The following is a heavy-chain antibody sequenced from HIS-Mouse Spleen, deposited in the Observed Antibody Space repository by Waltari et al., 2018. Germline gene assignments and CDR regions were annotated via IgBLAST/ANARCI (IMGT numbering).Heavy chain of an antibody. Sequence: QLQLQESGPGLVKPSETLSLTCTVSGGSISSSSYYWGWIRQPPGKGLEWIGSIYYSGRTYYNPSLKSRVTISVDTSTNQVSMKVSYVTAADTAVYYCASRYSSSSQFGYWGQGTLVTVSS. D-gene: IGHD6-6*01. CDR3: ASRYSSSSQFGY. CDR2: IYYSGRT. CDR1: GGSISSSSYY. V-gene: IGHV4-39*07. J-gene: IGHJ4*02.